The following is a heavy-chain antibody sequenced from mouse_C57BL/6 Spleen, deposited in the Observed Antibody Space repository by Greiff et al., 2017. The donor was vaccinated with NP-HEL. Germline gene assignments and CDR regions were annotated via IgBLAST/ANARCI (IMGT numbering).Heavy chain of an antibody. J-gene: IGHJ1*03. CDR1: GYTFTDYY. CDR2: INPNNGGT. V-gene: IGHV1-26*01. Sequence: EVQLQQSGPELVKPGASVKISCKASGYTFTDYYMNWVKQSHGKSLEWIGDINPNNGGTSYNQKFKGKATLTVDKSSSTAYMELRSLTSEDSAVYYCARGGDTVERYFDVWGTGTTVTVSS. D-gene: IGHD1-1*01. CDR3: ARGGDTVERYFDV.